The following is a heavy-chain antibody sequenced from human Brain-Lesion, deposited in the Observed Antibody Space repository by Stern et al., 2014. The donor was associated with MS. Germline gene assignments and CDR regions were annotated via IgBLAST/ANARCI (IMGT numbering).Heavy chain of an antibody. CDR1: GGSISSSSYY. CDR2: IYYRGRT. J-gene: IGHJ4*02. D-gene: IGHD3-10*01. Sequence: MQLVESGPGLVKPSETLSLTCTVSGGSISSSSYYWGWIRQPPGKGLEWIGSIYYRGRTYYNPSLKSRVTISMDTSKNQSSLRLSSVTAADTAVYFCAKLWLGELPESPFDYWGQGTLVTVSS. CDR3: AKLWLGELPESPFDY. V-gene: IGHV4-39*01.